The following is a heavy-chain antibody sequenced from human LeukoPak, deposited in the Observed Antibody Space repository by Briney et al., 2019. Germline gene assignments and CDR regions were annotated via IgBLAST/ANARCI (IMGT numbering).Heavy chain of an antibody. CDR1: GFTFSSYS. V-gene: IGHV3-21*04. J-gene: IGHJ4*02. Sequence: PGGSLRLSCAASGFTFSSYSMNWVRQAPGKGLEWVSSISSSGSYISYADSVKGRLTISRDNAKNSLYLQMDSLRAEDTAVYYCASRAGYSSSWSAFDYWGQGTLVTVSS. D-gene: IGHD6-13*01. CDR3: ASRAGYSSSWSAFDY. CDR2: ISSSGSYI.